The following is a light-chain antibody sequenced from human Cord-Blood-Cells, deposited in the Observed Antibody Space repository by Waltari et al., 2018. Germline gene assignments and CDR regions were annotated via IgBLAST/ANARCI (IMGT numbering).Light chain of an antibody. Sequence: DIQMTQSPSSLSASVGDRVTITCQASQDISNYLNWYQQKPGKAPKLLIYDASNLETGVPSRFNGSGSGTDFTFTISSLQPEDIATYYCQQYDNPSITFGQGTRLEIK. V-gene: IGKV1-33*01. CDR1: QDISNY. J-gene: IGKJ5*01. CDR2: DAS. CDR3: QQYDNPSIT.